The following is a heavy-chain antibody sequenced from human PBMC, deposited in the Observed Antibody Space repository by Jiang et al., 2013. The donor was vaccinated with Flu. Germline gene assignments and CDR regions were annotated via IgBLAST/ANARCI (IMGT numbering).Heavy chain of an antibody. CDR1: GFTFDDYA. J-gene: IGHJ4*02. CDR3: ANLPLDY. V-gene: IGHV3-9*01. CDR2: ISWNSGSI. Sequence: RLSCAASGFTFDDYAMHWVRQAPGKGLEWVSGISWNSGSIGYADSVKGRFTISRDNAKNSLYLQMNSLRAEDTALYYCANLPLDYWGQGTLVTVSS.